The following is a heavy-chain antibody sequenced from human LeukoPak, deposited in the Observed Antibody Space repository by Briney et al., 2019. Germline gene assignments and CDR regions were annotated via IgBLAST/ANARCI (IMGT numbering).Heavy chain of an antibody. CDR1: GFTFSSYA. J-gene: IGHJ4*02. V-gene: IGHV3-23*01. D-gene: IGHD1-1*01. CDR2: ISGSDGNT. CDR3: AKATGTLGN. Sequence: PGGYLRLSCAASGFTFSSYAMSWVRQAPGKGLEWVSAISGSDGNTYYADSGKGRFTISRDNSKNTLYLQMNSLTADDTAIYYCAKATGTLGNWGQGTLVTVSS.